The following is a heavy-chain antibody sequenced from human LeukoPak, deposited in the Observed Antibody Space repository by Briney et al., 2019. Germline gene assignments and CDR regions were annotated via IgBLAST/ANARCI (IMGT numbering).Heavy chain of an antibody. CDR1: GFTFSSYA. CDR2: ISYDGSNK. Sequence: GGSLRLSCAASGFTFSSYAVHWVRQAPGKGLEWVAVISYDGSNKYYADSVKGRSTISRDNSKNTLYLQMNSLRAEDTAVYYCARDLDYWGQGTLVTVSS. J-gene: IGHJ4*02. CDR3: ARDLDY. V-gene: IGHV3-30-3*01.